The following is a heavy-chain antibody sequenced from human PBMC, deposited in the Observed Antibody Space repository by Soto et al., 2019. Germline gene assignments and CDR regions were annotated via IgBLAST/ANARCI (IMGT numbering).Heavy chain of an antibody. J-gene: IGHJ4*02. V-gene: IGHV3-53*01. D-gene: IGHD3-3*01. CDR2: FYTGGAT. Sequence: GGSLRLSCAGSGFSVTSNYMSWVRQAPGKGLEWVAVFYTGGATYYAASVKGRFTISIDKSENTLYLQMNSLRAEDTAVYYCAASPRDFYFASWGQGTLVTVSS. CDR1: GFSVTSNY. CDR3: AASPRDFYFAS.